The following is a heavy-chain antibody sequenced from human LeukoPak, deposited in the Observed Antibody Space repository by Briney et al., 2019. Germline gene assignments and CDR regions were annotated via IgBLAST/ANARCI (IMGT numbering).Heavy chain of an antibody. V-gene: IGHV4-34*01. CDR1: GGSFSGYY. CDR2: INHSGST. J-gene: IGHJ3*02. D-gene: IGHD5-24*01. Sequence: PSEPLSLTCAVYGGSFSGYYWSWIRQPPGKGLEWIGEINHSGSTNYNPSLKSRVTISVDTSKNQFSLKLSSVTAADTAVYYCAGGDGYSRDAFDIWGQGTMVTVSS. CDR3: AGGDGYSRDAFDI.